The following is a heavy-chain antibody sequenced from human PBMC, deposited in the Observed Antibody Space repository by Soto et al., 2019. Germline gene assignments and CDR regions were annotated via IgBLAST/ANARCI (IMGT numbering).Heavy chain of an antibody. CDR1: GGSISSSNW. D-gene: IGHD3-3*01. Sequence: PSENLSLTCAVSGGSISSSNWWSWVRQPPGKGLEWIGEIYHSGSTNYNPSLKSRVTISVDKSKNQFSLKLSSVTAADTAVYYCARGDYDFWSGYSGHLDVWGKGTTVTVSS. CDR2: IYHSGST. V-gene: IGHV4-4*02. CDR3: ARGDYDFWSGYSGHLDV. J-gene: IGHJ6*04.